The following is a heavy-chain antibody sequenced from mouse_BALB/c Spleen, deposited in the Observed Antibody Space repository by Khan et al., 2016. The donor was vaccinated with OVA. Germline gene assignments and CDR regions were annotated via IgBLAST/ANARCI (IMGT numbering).Heavy chain of an antibody. CDR2: IWGDGGT. D-gene: IGHD2-2*01. CDR3: AIIYYGYDWFTY. J-gene: IGHJ3*01. Sequence: QVQLKESGPGLVAPSQSLSITCTVSGLSLTNYGISWIRQPPGKGLEWLGVIWGDGGTNYHSALISRLSIKKDNSKSQVFLKLNSLQTDDTATYYCAIIYYGYDWFTYWGQGTLVTVSA. V-gene: IGHV2-3*01. CDR1: GLSLTNYG.